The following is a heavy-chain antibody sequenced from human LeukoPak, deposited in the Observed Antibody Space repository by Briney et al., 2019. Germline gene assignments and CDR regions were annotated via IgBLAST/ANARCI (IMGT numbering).Heavy chain of an antibody. CDR1: GYTFTSYD. J-gene: IGHJ6*02. CDR3: ARGSFSGASLEYYYYGMDV. Sequence: GASVKVSCKASGYTFTSYDINWVRQATGQGLEWMGWMNPNSGNTGYAQKFQGRVTMTGNTSISTAYMELSSLRSEDTAVYYCARGSFSGASLEYYYYGMDVWGQGTTVTVSS. V-gene: IGHV1-8*01. D-gene: IGHD1-26*01. CDR2: MNPNSGNT.